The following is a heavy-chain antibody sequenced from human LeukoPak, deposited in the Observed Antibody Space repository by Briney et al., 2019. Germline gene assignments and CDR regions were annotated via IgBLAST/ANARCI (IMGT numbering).Heavy chain of an antibody. CDR1: GGSISSYY. V-gene: IGHV4-59*01. Sequence: SETLSLTCTVSGGSISSYYWSWIRQPPGKGLEWIGYIYYSGSTNYNPSLKSRVTISVETSKNQFSLKLSSVTAADTAVYYCARDSKLGYVSIWGQRTMVTVPS. J-gene: IGHJ3*02. CDR2: IYYSGST. D-gene: IGHD5-12*01. CDR3: ARDSKLGYVSI.